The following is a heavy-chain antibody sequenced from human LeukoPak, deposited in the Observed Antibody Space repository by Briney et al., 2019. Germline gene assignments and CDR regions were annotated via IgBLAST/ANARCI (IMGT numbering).Heavy chain of an antibody. J-gene: IGHJ4*02. D-gene: IGHD2-15*01. CDR2: IIPIFGTA. CDR3: ARDREVADHWVDRECYFDY. Sequence: SVKVSCKASGGTFSSYAISWVRQAPGQGLEWMGGIIPIFGTANYAQKFQGRVTITADESTSTAYMELSSLRSEDTAVYYCARDREVADHWVDRECYFDYWGQGTLVTVSS. V-gene: IGHV1-69*01. CDR1: GGTFSSYA.